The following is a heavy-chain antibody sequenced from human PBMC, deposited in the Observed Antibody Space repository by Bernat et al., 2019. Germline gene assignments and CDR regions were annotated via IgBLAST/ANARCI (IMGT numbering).Heavy chain of an antibody. V-gene: IGHV3-30*03. D-gene: IGHD6-19*01. CDR1: GFTFSSYG. CDR3: ATPPITVAGSILDY. CDR2: ISSDGKDK. J-gene: IGHJ4*02. Sequence: VESVESGGGVVQPGRSLRLSCAASGFTFSSYGMHWFRQAPGKGLEWVAVISSDGKDKYYADSAKGRFTISRDNSKNTLYLQMSSLRPEDTAVFYCATPPITVAGSILDYWGQGILVTVSS.